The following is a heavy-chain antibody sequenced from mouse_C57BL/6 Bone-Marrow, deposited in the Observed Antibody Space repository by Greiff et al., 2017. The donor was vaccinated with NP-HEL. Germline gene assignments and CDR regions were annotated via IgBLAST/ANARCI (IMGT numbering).Heavy chain of an antibody. CDR2: ISSGGSYT. CDR3: ARRSNLYAMDY. CDR1: GFTFSSYG. V-gene: IGHV5-6*01. D-gene: IGHD2-5*01. J-gene: IGHJ4*01. Sequence: EVHLVESGGDLVKPGGSLKLSCAASGFTFSSYGMSWVRQTPDKRLEWVAAISSGGSYTYYPDNVKGRFPLSRDKAKNTLYLQMSILKSEDTAMYCCARRSNLYAMDYWGQGTSVTVSS.